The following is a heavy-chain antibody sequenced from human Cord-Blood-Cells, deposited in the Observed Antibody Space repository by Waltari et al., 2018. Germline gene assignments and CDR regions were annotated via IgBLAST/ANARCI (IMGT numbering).Heavy chain of an antibody. CDR2: IYTSGST. D-gene: IGHD6-13*01. CDR1: GGSISSYY. V-gene: IGHV4-4*07. Sequence: QVQLQESGPGLVKPSETLSLTCTVSGGSISSYYWSWIRQPAGQGLEWIGRIYTSGSTNDNPSLKSRVTMSVDTSKNQFSLKLSSVTAADTAVYYCARDWGIAAAGTWVGYYMDVWGKGTTVTVSS. J-gene: IGHJ6*03. CDR3: ARDWGIAAAGTWVGYYMDV.